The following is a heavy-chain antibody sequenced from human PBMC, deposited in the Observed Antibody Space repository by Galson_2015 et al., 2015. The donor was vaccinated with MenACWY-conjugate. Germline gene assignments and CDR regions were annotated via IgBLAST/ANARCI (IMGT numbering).Heavy chain of an antibody. CDR3: AKASYDSGRGAMDV. CDR2: ISGGSGTT. J-gene: IGHJ6*02. D-gene: IGHD3-10*01. CDR1: GFTFRTYA. Sequence: SLRLSCAASGFTFRTYAMSWVRQASGKGLEWVSGISGGSGTTYYADSVRGRFTISRDNSKSTLFLQMNSLRAEDTALYYCAKASYDSGRGAMDVWGQGTTVTVSS. V-gene: IGHV3-23*01.